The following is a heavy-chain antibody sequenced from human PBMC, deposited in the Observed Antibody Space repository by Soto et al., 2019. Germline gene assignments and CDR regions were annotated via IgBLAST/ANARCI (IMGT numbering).Heavy chain of an antibody. J-gene: IGHJ4*02. V-gene: IGHV3-7*01. CDR1: GFIFSSYW. D-gene: IGHD5-12*01. CDR3: ARTVATIEGDVLKY. Sequence: GGSLRLSCAASGFIFSSYWMXWVRQAPGKGLEWVANIKQDGTERYYVDSVKGRFTISRDNAKSSLYLQMNSLRAEDTAVYYCARTVATIEGDVLKYWGQGTQVTVSS. CDR2: IKQDGTER.